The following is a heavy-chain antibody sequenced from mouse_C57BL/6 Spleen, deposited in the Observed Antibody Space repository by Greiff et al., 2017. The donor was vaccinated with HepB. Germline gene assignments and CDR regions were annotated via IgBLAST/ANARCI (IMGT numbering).Heavy chain of an antibody. D-gene: IGHD1-1*01. Sequence: VQLQQSGAELMKPGASVKLSCKATGYTFTGYWIEWVKQRPGHGLEWIGEILPGTGSTNYNEKFKGKATFTADTSSNTAYMQLSSLTTEDSAIYDGARGNYYGSSYPWYCEVWGTGTTVTVAS. CDR3: ARGNYYGSSYPWYCEV. CDR2: ILPGTGST. V-gene: IGHV1-9*01. J-gene: IGHJ1*03. CDR1: GYTFTGYW.